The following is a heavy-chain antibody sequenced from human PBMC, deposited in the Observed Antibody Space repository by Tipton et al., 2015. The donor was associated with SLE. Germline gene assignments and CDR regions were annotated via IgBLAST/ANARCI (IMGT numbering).Heavy chain of an antibody. CDR1: GGSISSYY. CDR3: ARDKGRSPDFGVVIYYFDY. D-gene: IGHD3-3*01. Sequence: TLSLTCTVSGGSISSYYWSWIRQPPGKGLEWIGEINHSGSTNYNPSLKSRVTISVDTSKNQFSLKLSSVTAADTAVYYCARDKGRSPDFGVVIYYFDYWGQGTLVTVSS. V-gene: IGHV4-34*01. CDR2: INHSGST. J-gene: IGHJ4*02.